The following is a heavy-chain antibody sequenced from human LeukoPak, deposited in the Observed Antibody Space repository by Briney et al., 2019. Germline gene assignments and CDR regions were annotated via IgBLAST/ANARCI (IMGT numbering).Heavy chain of an antibody. CDR3: ARTGTLDY. D-gene: IGHD3-10*01. CDR2: ISSSSSAI. CDR1: GFTFSSYS. V-gene: IGHV3-48*02. Sequence: GGSLRPSCAASGFTFSSYSVNWVRQAPGKGLERVSYISSSSSAIYYADSVKGRFTISRDNANNSVYLQMNSLRDEDTAVYYCARTGTLDYWGQGTLVTVSS. J-gene: IGHJ4*02.